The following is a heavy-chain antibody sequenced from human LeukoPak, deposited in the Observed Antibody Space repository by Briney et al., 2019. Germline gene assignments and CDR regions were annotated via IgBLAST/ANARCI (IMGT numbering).Heavy chain of an antibody. D-gene: IGHD2-15*01. CDR2: IWSDGSNE. V-gene: IGHV3-33*01. CDR1: GFTFSRYG. CDR3: ARGGFPKPDCSGVSCYTEFDF. Sequence: PGGYLRLSCAASGFTFSRYGMHWVRQAPGKGLEWVAVIWSDGSNEYYPDSVRGRFTISRDNSKNMLYLEMNSPRAEDTAVYYCARGGFPKPDCSGVSCYTEFDFWGQGTLVTASS. J-gene: IGHJ4*02.